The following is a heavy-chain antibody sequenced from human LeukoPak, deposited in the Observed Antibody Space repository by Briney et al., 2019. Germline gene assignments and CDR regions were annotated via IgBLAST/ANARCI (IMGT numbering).Heavy chain of an antibody. Sequence: PGGSLRLSCAASGFTFSIFTMSWVRRAPGKGLEWVSSISIGSSYIYYADSVKGRFTISRDNAKNSLYLQMNSLRADDTAVYYCAKEGYCSSSTCHFDYWGQGTLVTVSS. D-gene: IGHD2-2*01. CDR2: ISIGSSYI. CDR3: AKEGYCSSSTCHFDY. J-gene: IGHJ4*02. CDR1: GFTFSIFT. V-gene: IGHV3-21*06.